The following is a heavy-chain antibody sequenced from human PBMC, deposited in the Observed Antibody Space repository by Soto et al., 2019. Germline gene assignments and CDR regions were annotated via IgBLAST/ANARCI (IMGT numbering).Heavy chain of an antibody. CDR1: GITFTRYS. J-gene: IGHJ4*02. Sequence: GGSLRLSCAASGITFTRYSMNWVRQAPGKGLEWVSSISSTANYIYYADSMKGRFTVSRDNAKNSVYLEMNSLSAEDTAVYYCARESEDLTSNFDYWGQGTLVTVSS. CDR2: ISSTANYI. CDR3: ARESEDLTSNFDY. V-gene: IGHV3-21*01.